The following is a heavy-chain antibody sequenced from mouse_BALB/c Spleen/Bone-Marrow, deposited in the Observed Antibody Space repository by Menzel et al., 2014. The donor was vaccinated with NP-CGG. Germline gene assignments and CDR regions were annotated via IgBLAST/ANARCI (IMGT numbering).Heavy chain of an antibody. CDR3: ASSFITTAYYFDY. D-gene: IGHD1-2*01. CDR2: INPYNGDT. CDR1: GYSFTGYF. Sequence: VQLKQSGPELVKPGASVKISCKASGYSFTGYFMSWVMQSHGKSLEWIGRINPYNGDTFYNQKFKGKATLTVDKSSSTAHMELRSLASEDSAVYYCASSFITTAYYFDYWGQGTTLTVSS. V-gene: IGHV1-20*02. J-gene: IGHJ2*01.